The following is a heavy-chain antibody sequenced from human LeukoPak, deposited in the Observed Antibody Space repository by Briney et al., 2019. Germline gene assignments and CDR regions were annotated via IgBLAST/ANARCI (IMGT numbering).Heavy chain of an antibody. CDR3: ARDQSGSSGWYRRSFDY. CDR1: GFTFSSYS. V-gene: IGHV3-48*04. CDR2: ISSSSSTI. J-gene: IGHJ4*02. D-gene: IGHD6-19*01. Sequence: PGGSLRLSCAASGFTFSSYSMNWVRQAPGKGLEWVSYISSSSSTIYYADSVKGRFTISRDNAKNSLYLQMNSLRAEDTAVYYCARDQSGSSGWYRRSFDYWGQGTLVTVSS.